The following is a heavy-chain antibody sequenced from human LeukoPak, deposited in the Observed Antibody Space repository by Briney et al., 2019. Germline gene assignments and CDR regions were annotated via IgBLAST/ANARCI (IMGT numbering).Heavy chain of an antibody. J-gene: IGHJ3*02. Sequence: ASVKVSCKASGYTFTGYYMHWVRQAPGQGLEWMGWINPNSGDTNYAQKFQGRISMTGDTSISTAYMELSRLRSDDTAVYYCARTLVVINDAFDIWGQGTMVTVSS. CDR3: ARTLVVINDAFDI. CDR1: GYTFTGYY. CDR2: INPNSGDT. D-gene: IGHD3-22*01. V-gene: IGHV1-2*02.